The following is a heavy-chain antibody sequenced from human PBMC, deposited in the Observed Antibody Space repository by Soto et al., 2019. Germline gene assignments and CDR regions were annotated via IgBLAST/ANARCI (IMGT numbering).Heavy chain of an antibody. CDR3: VRAKAMLYDLTNTGWAV. J-gene: IGHJ6*01. Sequence: EVQLVESGGGVVQPGGSLRLSCAASGFPFSAHYIHWVRQAPGKGLEWVGRIRNKASNHTTDDAASVKGRFSISRDDSKNSLYLPLSRLTIEDSAVYYCVRAKAMLYDLTNTGWAVCGQGTTVPVCS. CDR2: IRNKASNHTT. V-gene: IGHV3-72*01. CDR1: GFPFSAHY. D-gene: IGHD3-22*01.